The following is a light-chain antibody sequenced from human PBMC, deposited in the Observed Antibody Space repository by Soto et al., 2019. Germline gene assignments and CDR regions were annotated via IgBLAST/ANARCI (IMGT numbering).Light chain of an antibody. CDR2: DAS. CDR1: RRVSSS. Sequence: EILLTQSPATLSLSPGERATLSCRASRRVSSSLAWYQQKPGQAPRLLIYDASNRATGIPARFSGSGSGTDFTLTISSLEPEDFAVYYCQQRSNWPPSITFGQGTRLEIK. J-gene: IGKJ5*01. V-gene: IGKV3-11*01. CDR3: QQRSNWPPSIT.